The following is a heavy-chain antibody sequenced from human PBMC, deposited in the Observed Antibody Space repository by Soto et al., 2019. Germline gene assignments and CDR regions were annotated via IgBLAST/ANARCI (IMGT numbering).Heavy chain of an antibody. V-gene: IGHV3-33*01. CDR3: ARDGRAGWFDP. CDR1: GFTFSSYG. Sequence: ESGGGVVQPGRSLRLSCAASGFTFSSYGMHWVRQAPGKGLEWVAVIWYDGSNKYYADSVKGRFTTSRDNSKNTLYLQMNSLRAEDTAVYYCARDGRAGWFDPWGQGTLVTVSS. J-gene: IGHJ5*02. CDR2: IWYDGSNK.